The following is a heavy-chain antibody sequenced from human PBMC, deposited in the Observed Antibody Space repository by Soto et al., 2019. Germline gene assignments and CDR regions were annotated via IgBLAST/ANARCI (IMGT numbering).Heavy chain of an antibody. J-gene: IGHJ4*02. V-gene: IGHV1-46*01. CDR2: VNPSGGHT. CDR1: RDTFTDYY. CDR3: ARGGHVVVVTAALDY. D-gene: IGHD2-21*02. Sequence: QVQLVQSGAEVKKPGASVKVSCKASRDTFTDYYIHWVRQAPGQGLEWMGTVNPSGGHTAYAQHFLGRMTMTRDTSTSTLYMELTGLTSEDTAVYYCARGGHVVVVTAALDYWGQGTLVTVSS.